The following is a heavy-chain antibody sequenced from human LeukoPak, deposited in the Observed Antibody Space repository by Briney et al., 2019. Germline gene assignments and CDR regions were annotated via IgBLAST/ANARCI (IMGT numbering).Heavy chain of an antibody. J-gene: IGHJ4*02. D-gene: IGHD1-26*01. Sequence: GGSLRLSCAASGFTFSSYEMNWVRRAPGKGLEWVSYISSSGSTIYYADSVKGRFTISRDNAKNSLYLQMNSLRAEDTAVYYRARVRRGSYSTPLGYWGQGTLVTVSS. CDR3: ARVRRGSYSTPLGY. CDR1: GFTFSSYE. V-gene: IGHV3-48*03. CDR2: ISSSGSTI.